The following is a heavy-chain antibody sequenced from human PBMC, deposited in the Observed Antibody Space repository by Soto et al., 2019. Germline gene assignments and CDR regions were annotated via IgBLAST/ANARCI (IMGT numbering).Heavy chain of an antibody. CDR2: IVVGSGNT. J-gene: IGHJ3*02. CDR3: AAAYYYDSSGYHNNAFDI. V-gene: IGHV1-58*01. CDR1: GFTFTSSA. D-gene: IGHD3-22*01. Sequence: SVKVSCKASGFTFTSSAVQWVRQARGQRLEWIGWIVVGSGNTNYAQKFQERVTITRDMSTSTAYMELSSLRSEDTAVYYCAAAYYYDSSGYHNNAFDIWGQGTMVTVSS.